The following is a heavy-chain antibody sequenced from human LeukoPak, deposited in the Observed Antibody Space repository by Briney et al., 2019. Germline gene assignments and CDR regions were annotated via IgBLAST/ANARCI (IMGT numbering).Heavy chain of an antibody. D-gene: IGHD1-14*01. CDR1: GGSISSTGYY. J-gene: IGHJ5*02. Sequence: PSETLSLTCTVSGGSISSTGYYWGWVRQPPGKGLEWIGSMYYRGTTYHNAFLKSRVTISVDTSKNQFSLNLTSVIAADTAVYYCGRHVVVPNHIDPWGQGILVTVSS. CDR2: MYYRGTT. CDR3: GRHVVVPNHIDP. V-gene: IGHV4-39*01.